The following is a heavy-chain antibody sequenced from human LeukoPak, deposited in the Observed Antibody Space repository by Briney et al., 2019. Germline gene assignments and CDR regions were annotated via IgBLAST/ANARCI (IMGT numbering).Heavy chain of an antibody. D-gene: IGHD4-17*01. V-gene: IGHV1-18*01. CDR2: ISAYNGNT. CDR3: ARENDYGDYGGWGYYFDY. CDR1: GYTFTRYG. Sequence: ASVKVSCKASGYTFTRYGISWVRQSPGQGLEWMGWISAYNGNTNYAQKLQGRVTMTTDTSRSTAYMELRSLRSDDTAVYYCARENDYGDYGGWGYYFDYWGQGTLVTVSS. J-gene: IGHJ4*02.